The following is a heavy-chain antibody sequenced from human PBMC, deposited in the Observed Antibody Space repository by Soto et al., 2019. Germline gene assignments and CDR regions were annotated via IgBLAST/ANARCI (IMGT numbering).Heavy chain of an antibody. J-gene: IGHJ5*02. CDR1: GFSFTGYY. V-gene: IGHV1-2*02. D-gene: IGHD6-6*01. CDR2: INAHSGGT. Sequence: ASVKVSCKASGFSFTGYYIHWLRQAPGQGLEWMGWINAHSGGTEYAQKFQGRVTLTRDTSIATAYLTLTSLTSDDTALYYCAKDLTRQLAYWLDPWGQGTQVTVAS. CDR3: AKDLTRQLAYWLDP.